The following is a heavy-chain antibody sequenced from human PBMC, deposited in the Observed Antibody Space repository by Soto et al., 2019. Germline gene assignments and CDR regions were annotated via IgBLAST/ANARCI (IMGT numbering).Heavy chain of an antibody. Sequence: ASVKVSCKASGYTFTSYAMHWVRQSPGQRLEWMGWINAGNGNTKYSQKFQGRVTITRDTPASTAYMELSSLRSEDTAVYYCARDYRVVGRFLEWFPGPAYWGQGTLVTVSS. J-gene: IGHJ4*02. CDR1: GYTFTSYA. V-gene: IGHV1-3*01. CDR3: ARDYRVVGRFLEWFPGPAY. D-gene: IGHD3-3*01. CDR2: INAGNGNT.